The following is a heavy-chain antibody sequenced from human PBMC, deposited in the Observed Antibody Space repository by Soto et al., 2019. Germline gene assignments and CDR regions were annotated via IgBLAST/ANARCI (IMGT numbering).Heavy chain of an antibody. CDR2: IYYSGST. CDR3: ARVRGGGPFDD. Sequence: QVQLQESGPGLEKPSQTLSLTCSVSCRSLSSGGYYWSWIRQHPGKGLEWIGYIYYSGSTYYNPSLKSRVTISVDTSKNQFSLKLSSVTAADTAVYYCARVRGGGPFDDWGQGTLVTVSS. CDR1: CRSLSSGGYY. V-gene: IGHV4-31*03. D-gene: IGHD1-26*01. J-gene: IGHJ4*02.